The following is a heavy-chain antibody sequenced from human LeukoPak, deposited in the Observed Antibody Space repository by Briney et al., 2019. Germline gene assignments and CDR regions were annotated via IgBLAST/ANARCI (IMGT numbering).Heavy chain of an antibody. CDR1: GFTFSTYS. Sequence: PGGSLRLSCAAPGFTFSTYSMNWVRQAPGKGLEWVSSISSSSSYIYYADSVKGRFTISRDNAKNSLYLQMNSLRAEDTAVYYCARKGHGSRSGAFDIWGQGTMVTVSS. CDR2: ISSSSSYI. D-gene: IGHD3-10*01. V-gene: IGHV3-21*01. J-gene: IGHJ3*02. CDR3: ARKGHGSRSGAFDI.